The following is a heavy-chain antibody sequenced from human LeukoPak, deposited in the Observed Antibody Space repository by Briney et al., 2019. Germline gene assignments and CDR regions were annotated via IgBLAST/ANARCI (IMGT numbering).Heavy chain of an antibody. D-gene: IGHD1-26*01. CDR2: FYYSGST. Sequence: PSETLSLTFTVSGGPISSSNYYWGWVRQPPGKGLEWIGSFYYSGSTYYNPSLKSRVTMSVDTSKNQFSLKLSSVTAADTAVYYCARERERKLPSDAFDIWGQGTMVTVSS. J-gene: IGHJ3*02. V-gene: IGHV4-39*07. CDR1: GGPISSSNYY. CDR3: ARERERKLPSDAFDI.